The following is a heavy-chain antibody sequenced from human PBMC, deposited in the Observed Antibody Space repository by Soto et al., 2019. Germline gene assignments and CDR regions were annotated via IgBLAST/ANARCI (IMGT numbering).Heavy chain of an antibody. D-gene: IGHD6-6*01. CDR2: IYYSGST. V-gene: IGHV4-59*01. J-gene: IGHJ4*02. CDR3: ASVGAARPDPFDY. Sequence: PSETLSLTGTASGGSISSYYWSWIRQPPGKGLEWIGYIYYSGSTNYNPSLKSRVTISVDTSKNQFSLKLSSVTAADTAVYYCASVGAARPDPFDYCGQGTLVTVSS. CDR1: GGSISSYY.